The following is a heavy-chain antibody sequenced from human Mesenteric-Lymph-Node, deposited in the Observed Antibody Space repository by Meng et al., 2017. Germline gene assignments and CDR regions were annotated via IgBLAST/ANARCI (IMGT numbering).Heavy chain of an antibody. D-gene: IGHD3-22*01. CDR2: IYSGGST. J-gene: IGHJ4*02. Sequence: GESLKISCAASGFTVSSNYMSWVRQAPGKGLEWVSVIYSGGSTYYADSVKGRFTISRHNSKNTLYLQMNSLRAEDTAVYYCARDYYDSSGYSALDYWGQGTLVTVSS. CDR3: ARDYYDSSGYSALDY. CDR1: GFTVSSNY. V-gene: IGHV3-53*01.